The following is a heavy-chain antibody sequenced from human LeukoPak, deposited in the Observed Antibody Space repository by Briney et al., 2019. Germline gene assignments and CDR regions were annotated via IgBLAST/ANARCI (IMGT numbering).Heavy chain of an antibody. V-gene: IGHV1-18*01. D-gene: IGHD5-24*01. CDR3: ARDPGRDGYNQDY. J-gene: IGHJ4*02. CDR2: ISAYDGNT. Sequence: ASVKVSCKASGYAFITYGFSWVRQAPGQGLEWMGWISAYDGNTNYAQKLQGRVTMTTDTSTSTAYVELRSLRSDDTAVYYCARDPGRDGYNQDYWGQGTLVTVSS. CDR1: GYAFITYG.